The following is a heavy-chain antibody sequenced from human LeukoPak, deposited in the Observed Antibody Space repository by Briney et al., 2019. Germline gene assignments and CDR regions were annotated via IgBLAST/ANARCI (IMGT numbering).Heavy chain of an antibody. V-gene: IGHV4-59*12. CDR2: IYHSGST. CDR1: GVSISSYY. J-gene: IGHJ4*02. D-gene: IGHD1-20*01. Sequence: SETLSLTCTVSGVSISSYYWSWIRQPPGKGLEWIGEIYHSGSTNYKTSLKSRATISVDKSKNQFSLKLNSVTAADTAVYYCASRAPRYNCDRYLPIDYWGQGTLVTVSS. CDR3: ASRAPRYNCDRYLPIDY.